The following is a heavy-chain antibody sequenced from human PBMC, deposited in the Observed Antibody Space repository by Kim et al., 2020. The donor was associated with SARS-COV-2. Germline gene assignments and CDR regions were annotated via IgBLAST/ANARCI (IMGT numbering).Heavy chain of an antibody. Sequence: GGSLRLSCAASGFTFSSYSMNWVRQAPGKGLEWVSSISSSSYIYYADSVKGRFTISRDNAKNSLYLQMNSLRAEDTAVYYCARSMYYYDSSGLDYWGQGTLVTVSS. V-gene: IGHV3-21*01. CDR1: GFTFSSYS. D-gene: IGHD3-22*01. J-gene: IGHJ4*02. CDR2: ISSSSYI. CDR3: ARSMYYYDSSGLDY.